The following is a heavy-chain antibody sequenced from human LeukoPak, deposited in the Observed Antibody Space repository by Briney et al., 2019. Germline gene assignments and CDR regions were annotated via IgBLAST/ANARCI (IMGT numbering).Heavy chain of an antibody. J-gene: IGHJ4*02. CDR1: GGSFSGYY. CDR3: ARDLRAYSYGYSGV. D-gene: IGHD5-18*01. V-gene: IGHV3-7*01. Sequence: PSETLSLTCAVYGGSFSGYYWSWIRQPPGKGLEWVANIKQDGSEKYYVDSVKGRFTISRDNAKNSLYLQMNSLRAEDTAVYYCARDLRAYSYGYSGVWGQGTLVTVSS. CDR2: IKQDGSEK.